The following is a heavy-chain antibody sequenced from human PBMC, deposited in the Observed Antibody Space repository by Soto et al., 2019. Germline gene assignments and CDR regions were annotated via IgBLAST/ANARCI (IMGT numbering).Heavy chain of an antibody. J-gene: IGHJ6*03. D-gene: IGHD2-15*01. CDR2: ISGSGGST. CDR3: AKYPTSCSGGSCDYYYYMDV. V-gene: IGHV3-23*01. Sequence: EVQLLESGGGLVQPGGSLRLSCAASGFTFSSYAMSWVRQAPGKGLEWVSAISGSGGSTYYADSVKGRFTISRDNSKNTLYLQMNSLRAEDMAVYYCAKYPTSCSGGSCDYYYYMDVWGKGTTVTVSS. CDR1: GFTFSSYA.